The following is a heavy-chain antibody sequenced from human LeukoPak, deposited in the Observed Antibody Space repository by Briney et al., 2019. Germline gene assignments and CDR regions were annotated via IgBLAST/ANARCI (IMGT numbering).Heavy chain of an antibody. D-gene: IGHD2-15*01. V-gene: IGHV4-34*01. J-gene: IGHJ1*01. CDR3: ALFEVVVGSTQDF. Sequence: SETLSLTCAVYGGSFSGYYWSWIRQPPGKGLEWIGEINHSGSTNYNPSLKSRVTISVDRSKNQFSLKLNFVTAADTAVYYCALFEVVVGSTQDFWGQGTLVTVSS. CDR1: GGSFSGYY. CDR2: INHSGST.